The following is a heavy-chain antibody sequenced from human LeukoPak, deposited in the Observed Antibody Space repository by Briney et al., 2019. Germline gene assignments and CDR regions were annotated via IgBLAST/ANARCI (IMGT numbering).Heavy chain of an antibody. CDR3: AKADCSSTSCYKNAFDI. J-gene: IGHJ3*02. V-gene: IGHV3-9*01. D-gene: IGHD2-2*02. Sequence: GGSLRLSCAASGFTFDDYAMHWVRQAPGKGLEWVSGISWNSGSIGYADSVKGRFTISRDNAKNSLYLQMNSLRAEDTALYYCAKADCSSTSCYKNAFDIWRQGTMVTVSS. CDR2: ISWNSGSI. CDR1: GFTFDDYA.